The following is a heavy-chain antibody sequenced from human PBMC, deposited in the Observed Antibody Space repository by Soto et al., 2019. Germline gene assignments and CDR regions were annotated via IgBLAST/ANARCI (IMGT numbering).Heavy chain of an antibody. Sequence: QVQLVQSGAEVKKPGASVKVSCKASGYTFINYGISWVRQAPGQGLEWMGWISTYNGNTNYAQKAHGRVTMTTDTSTTTAYMELRSLRSDDTAVYYSARWLRNGMHVWGQGTTVSVSS. CDR2: ISTYNGNT. V-gene: IGHV1-18*01. CDR3: ARWLRNGMHV. D-gene: IGHD3-22*01. J-gene: IGHJ6*02. CDR1: GYTFINYG.